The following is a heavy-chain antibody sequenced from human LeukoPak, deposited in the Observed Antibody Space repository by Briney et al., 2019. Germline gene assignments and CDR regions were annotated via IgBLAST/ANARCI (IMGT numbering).Heavy chain of an antibody. J-gene: IGHJ5*02. D-gene: IGHD3-22*01. CDR1: GGSISSGGYS. CDR2: IYHSGGT. Sequence: SQTLSLTCAVSGGSISSGGYSWSWIRQPPGKGLEWIGYIYHSGGTYYNPSLKSRVTISVDRSKNQFSLKLSSVTAADTAVYYCASLYYYDSSGPNWFDPWGQGTLVTVSS. V-gene: IGHV4-30-2*01. CDR3: ASLYYYDSSGPNWFDP.